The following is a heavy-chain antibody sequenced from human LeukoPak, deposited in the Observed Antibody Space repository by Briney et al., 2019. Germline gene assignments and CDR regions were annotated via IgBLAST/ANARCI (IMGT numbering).Heavy chain of an antibody. Sequence: ASVKVSCKASGYTFTSYDINWVRQATGQGLEWMGWMNPNSGNTGYAQKFQGRVTMTRNTSTSTAYMELRSLRSDDTAVYYCARAKAAGRNPYFDYWGQGTLVTVSS. CDR3: ARAKAAGRNPYFDY. D-gene: IGHD6-13*01. CDR1: GYTFTSYD. V-gene: IGHV1-8*01. CDR2: MNPNSGNT. J-gene: IGHJ4*02.